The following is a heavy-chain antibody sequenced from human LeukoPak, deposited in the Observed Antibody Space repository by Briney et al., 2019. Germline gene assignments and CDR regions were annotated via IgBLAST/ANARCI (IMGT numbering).Heavy chain of an antibody. CDR3: ARRTYGYYMDV. CDR1: NYSIGNSLY. V-gene: IGHV4-38-2*02. Sequence: SETLSLTCSGPNYSIGNSLYWGWLRQPPGKGLEWIGSIYRSGSTFYNPSLKSRVTISLDTSKNQFSLKLSSVTAADTAVYFCARRTYGYYMDVWCKGTTVTVSS. D-gene: IGHD4-17*01. CDR2: IYRSGST. J-gene: IGHJ6*03.